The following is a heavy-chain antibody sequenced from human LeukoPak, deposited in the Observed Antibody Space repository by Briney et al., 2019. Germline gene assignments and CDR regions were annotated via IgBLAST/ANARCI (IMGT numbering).Heavy chain of an antibody. CDR1: GFTFSSYA. Sequence: GGSLRLSCAASGFTFSSYAMSWVRQAPGKVLEWVSAISGSGGSTYYADSVKGRFTISRDNSKNTLYLQMNSLRAEDTAVYYCAKADCSSTSCSSADYWGQGTLVTVSS. CDR3: AKADCSSTSCSSADY. D-gene: IGHD2-2*01. V-gene: IGHV3-23*01. CDR2: ISGSGGST. J-gene: IGHJ4*02.